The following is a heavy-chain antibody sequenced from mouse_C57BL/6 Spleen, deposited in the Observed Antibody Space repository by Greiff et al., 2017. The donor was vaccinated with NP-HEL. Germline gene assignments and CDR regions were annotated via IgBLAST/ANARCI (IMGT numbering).Heavy chain of an antibody. V-gene: IGHV5-4*01. Sequence: EVKLMESGGGLVKPGGSLKLSCAASGFTFSSYAMSWVRQTPEKRLEWVATISDGGSSTYYPDNVKGRFTISRDNAKNNLYLQMSHLKSEDTAMYYCARDTPYYAMDYWGQGTSVTVSS. CDR2: ISDGGSST. CDR1: GFTFSSYA. J-gene: IGHJ4*01. CDR3: ARDTPYYAMDY.